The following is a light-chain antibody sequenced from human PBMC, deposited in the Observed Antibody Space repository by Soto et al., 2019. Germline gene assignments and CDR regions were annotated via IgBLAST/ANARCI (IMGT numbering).Light chain of an antibody. J-gene: IGKJ1*01. CDR3: QQYTNTNNPWM. CDR2: DAS. Sequence: DIQMTQSPSTLPSFVGDRVTITCRASQSISSYLNWYQQKPGKAPKLLVYDASTLQSGVASRFSGSGSGTEFTLIISGLQPDDSATYYCQQYTNTNNPWMFGQGTKVDIK. V-gene: IGKV1-5*01. CDR1: QSISSY.